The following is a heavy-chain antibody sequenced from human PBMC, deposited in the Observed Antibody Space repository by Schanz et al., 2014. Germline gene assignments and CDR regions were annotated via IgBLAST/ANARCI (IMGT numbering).Heavy chain of an antibody. Sequence: QGQLVQSGPEVKEPGASVKVSCKASGYTFTDYGINWVRQAPGQGLEWMGWISAYNGNTNYAQKLQGRVTMTTDTSTSTAYMELRSLRSDDTAVYYCARGGYSSGWYDRDIAHFDYWGQGTLGTVSS. CDR3: ARGGYSSGWYDRDIAHFDY. J-gene: IGHJ4*02. CDR2: ISAYNGNT. V-gene: IGHV1-18*01. D-gene: IGHD6-19*01. CDR1: GYTFTDYG.